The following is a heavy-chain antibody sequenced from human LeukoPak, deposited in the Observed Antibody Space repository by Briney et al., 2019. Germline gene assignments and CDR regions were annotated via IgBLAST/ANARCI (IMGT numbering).Heavy chain of an antibody. Sequence: ASVKVSCKASGYTFTSYDINWVRQATGQGLEWLGWMNPNSGNTGYAQKFQGRITITRDTSISTAYMELSSLTSDGSAVYYCTRGRPASFDPWGQGTLVTVSS. D-gene: IGHD2-2*01. CDR2: MNPNSGNT. J-gene: IGHJ5*02. CDR3: TRGRPASFDP. V-gene: IGHV1-8*01. CDR1: GYTFTSYD.